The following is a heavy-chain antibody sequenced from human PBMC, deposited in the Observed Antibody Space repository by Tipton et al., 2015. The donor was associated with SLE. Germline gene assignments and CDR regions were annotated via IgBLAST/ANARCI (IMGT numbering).Heavy chain of an antibody. CDR2: ISYDGSNK. D-gene: IGHD3-3*01. CDR1: GFTFSSYG. J-gene: IGHJ4*02. V-gene: IGHV3-30*03. CDR3: AREGGSFGVVTLYYFDY. Sequence: SLRLSCAASGFTFSSYGMHWVRQAPGKGLEWVAVISYDGSNKYYADSVKGRFTISRDNSKNTLYLQMNSLRAEDTAVYYCAREGGSFGVVTLYYFDYWGQGTLVTVSS.